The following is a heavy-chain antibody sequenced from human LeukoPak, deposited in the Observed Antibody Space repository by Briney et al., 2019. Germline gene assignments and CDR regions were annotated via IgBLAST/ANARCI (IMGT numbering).Heavy chain of an antibody. Sequence: PGRSLRLSCAASGFTFSSYGMHWVRQAPGKGLEGVAVIWYDGSNKYYAESVKGRFTISRDNSKNTLYLQMNSLRAEDTAVYYCARPRSPGIAVAGYYFDYWGQGTLVTVSS. J-gene: IGHJ4*02. CDR2: IWYDGSNK. D-gene: IGHD6-19*01. CDR1: GFTFSSYG. CDR3: ARPRSPGIAVAGYYFDY. V-gene: IGHV3-33*01.